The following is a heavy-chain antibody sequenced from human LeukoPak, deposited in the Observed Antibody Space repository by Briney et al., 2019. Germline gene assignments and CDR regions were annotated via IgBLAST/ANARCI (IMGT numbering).Heavy chain of an antibody. CDR1: GYTFTSYG. CDR2: ISAYNGNT. Sequence: ASVKVSCKASGYTFTSYGISWVRQAPGQGLEWMGQISAYNGNTNYAQKLQGRVTMTTDTSTSTAYMELRSLRSDDTAVYYCARDISVVPAAIRSDYWGQGTLVTVSS. CDR3: ARDISVVPAAIRSDY. J-gene: IGHJ4*02. D-gene: IGHD2-2*01. V-gene: IGHV1-18*01.